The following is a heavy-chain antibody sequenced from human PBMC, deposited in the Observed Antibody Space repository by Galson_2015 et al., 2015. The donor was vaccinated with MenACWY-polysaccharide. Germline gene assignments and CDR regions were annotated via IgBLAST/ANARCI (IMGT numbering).Heavy chain of an antibody. J-gene: IGHJ5*02. V-gene: IGHV3-23*01. D-gene: IGHD1-26*01. CDR1: GFTFSSYV. CDR2: ITDSGSST. Sequence: SLRLSCAASGFTFSSYVMSWVRQAPGRGLECVSSITDSGSSTYYVDSVKGRFTISRDNSKNTLFLQMNSLRADDTAVYYCAKGGREVDNWLDPWGQGALVTVSS. CDR3: AKGGREVDNWLDP.